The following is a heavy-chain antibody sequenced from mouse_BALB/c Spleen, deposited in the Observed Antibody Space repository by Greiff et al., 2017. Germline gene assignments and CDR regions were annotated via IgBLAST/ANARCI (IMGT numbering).Heavy chain of an antibody. J-gene: IGHJ4*01. CDR1: GFTFSSYA. CDR2: ISSGGSYT. Sequence: EVMLVESGGGLVKPGGSLKLSCAASGFTFSSYAMSWVRQSPEKRLEWVAEISSGGSYTYYPDTVTGRFTISRDNAKNTLYLEMSSLRSEDTAMYYCARAYYRYDGAMDYWGQGTSVTVSS. CDR3: ARAYYRYDGAMDY. V-gene: IGHV5-9-4*01. D-gene: IGHD2-14*01.